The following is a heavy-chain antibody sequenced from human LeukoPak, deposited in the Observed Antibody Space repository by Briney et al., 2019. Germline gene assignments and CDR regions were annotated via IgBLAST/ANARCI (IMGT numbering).Heavy chain of an antibody. V-gene: IGHV1-8*03. Sequence: ASVKVSCKASGYTFTSYDIHWVRQATGQGLERMGWMNPNSGNTGYAQKFQGRVTITRNTSISTAYMELSSLRSEDTAVYYCARGNGRIQLPFDPWGQGTLVTVSS. CDR1: GYTFTSYD. J-gene: IGHJ5*02. CDR2: MNPNSGNT. CDR3: ARGNGRIQLPFDP. D-gene: IGHD5-18*01.